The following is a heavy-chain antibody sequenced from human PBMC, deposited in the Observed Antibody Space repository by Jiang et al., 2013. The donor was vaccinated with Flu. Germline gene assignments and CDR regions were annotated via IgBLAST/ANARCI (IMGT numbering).Heavy chain of an antibody. J-gene: IGHJ4*02. Sequence: SGGTFSSYAISWVRQAPGQGLEWMGGIIPIFGTANYAQKFQGRVTITADESTSTAYMELSSLRSEDTAVYYCARDKDYYDSSGYYPFDYVGPGNPGHRLL. CDR3: ARDKDYYDSSGYYPFDY. CDR2: IIPIFGTA. CDR1: GGTFSSYA. D-gene: IGHD3-22*01. V-gene: IGHV1-69*01.